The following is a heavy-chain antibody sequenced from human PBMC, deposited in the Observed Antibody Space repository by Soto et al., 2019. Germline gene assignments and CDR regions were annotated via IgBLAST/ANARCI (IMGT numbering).Heavy chain of an antibody. CDR1: GFTFSSYG. J-gene: IGHJ4*02. CDR2: ISYDGSNK. V-gene: IGHV3-30*18. D-gene: IGHD2-2*01. Sequence: GGSLRLSCAASGFTFSSYGMHWVRQAPGKGLEWVAVISYDGSNKYYADSVKGRFTISRDNSKNTLYLQMNSLRDEDTAVYYCAKDLEDIVVVPAASHAFFDYWGQGTLVTVSS. CDR3: AKDLEDIVVVPAASHAFFDY.